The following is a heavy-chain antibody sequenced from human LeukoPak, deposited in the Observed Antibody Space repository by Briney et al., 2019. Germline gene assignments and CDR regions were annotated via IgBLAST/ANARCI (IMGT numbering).Heavy chain of an antibody. Sequence: AGGSLRLSCAASGFTFSSYAMSWVLQAPGKGLEWVSGISDSSGGTYYVDSVKGRFTVSRDNSKNTLYLEMNSLRTEDTAVYYCARGAMAQRVMRGFEYWGQGTLVTVSS. CDR2: ISDSSGGT. D-gene: IGHD3-10*01. V-gene: IGHV3-23*01. CDR1: GFTFSSYA. J-gene: IGHJ4*02. CDR3: ARGAMAQRVMRGFEY.